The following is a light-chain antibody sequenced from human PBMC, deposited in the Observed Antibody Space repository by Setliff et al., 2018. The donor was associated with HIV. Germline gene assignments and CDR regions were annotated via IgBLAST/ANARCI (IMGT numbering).Light chain of an antibody. V-gene: IGLV1-44*01. CDR1: SPNIGTNA. CDR2: DNN. Sequence: QSAPAQPPSASGTPGQRVTISCSGSSPNIGTNAVNWYQQLPGTAPKVLIYDNNQRPSGVPDRVSGSKSGTSASLAISGLQSDDEADYYCAAWDATLNGFVFGTGTKVTVL. J-gene: IGLJ1*01. CDR3: AAWDATLNGFV.